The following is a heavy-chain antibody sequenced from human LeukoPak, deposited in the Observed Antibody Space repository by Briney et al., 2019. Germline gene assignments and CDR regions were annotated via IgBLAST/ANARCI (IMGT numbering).Heavy chain of an antibody. CDR1: GFTVSSNY. CDR3: ARERDRSGYYEEGAFDI. J-gene: IGHJ3*02. D-gene: IGHD3-22*01. V-gene: IGHV3-53*01. Sequence: PGGSLRLSCAASGFTVSSNYMSWVRQAPGRGLEWVSVIYSGGSTYYADSVKGRFTISRDNSKNTLYLQMNSLRAEDTAVYYCARERDRSGYYEEGAFDIWGQGTMVTVSS. CDR2: IYSGGST.